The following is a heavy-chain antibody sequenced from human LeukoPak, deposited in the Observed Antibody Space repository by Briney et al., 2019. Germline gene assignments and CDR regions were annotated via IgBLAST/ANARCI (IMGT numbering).Heavy chain of an antibody. CDR2: MNPNSGNT. D-gene: IGHD6-13*01. Sequence: ASVKVSCKASGYTFTSYDINWVRQATGQGLEWMGWMNPNSGNTGYAQEFQGRVTMTRNTSISTAYMELSSLRSEDTAVYYCARGRRYSSSWNSYYYYYGMDVWGRGTTVTVSS. CDR3: ARGRRYSSSWNSYYYYYGMDV. CDR1: GYTFTSYD. V-gene: IGHV1-8*01. J-gene: IGHJ6*02.